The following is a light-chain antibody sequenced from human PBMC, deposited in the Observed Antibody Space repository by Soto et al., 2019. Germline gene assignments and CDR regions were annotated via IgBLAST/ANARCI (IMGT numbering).Light chain of an antibody. CDR1: SSDVGAYNY. J-gene: IGLJ2*01. Sequence: QSALTQPRSVSGSPGQSVTISCTGTSSDVGAYNYVSWYQQNPGKVPKLMIYNVFKRPSGVPDRFSGSKSGNTASLTISGLQGDDEADYYCCSYAGYTSVFGGGTKLTVL. CDR2: NVF. CDR3: CSYAGYTSV. V-gene: IGLV2-11*01.